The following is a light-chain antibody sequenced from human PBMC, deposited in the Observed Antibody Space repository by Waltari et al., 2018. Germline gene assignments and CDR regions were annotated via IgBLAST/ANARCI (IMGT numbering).Light chain of an antibody. CDR1: QCISFN. CDR3: QQYNTGPPCT. Sequence: CRASQCISFNLAWYQQKPGQAPRLLIYGASTRASGIPARFSGSGSGTDFSLTISSLQSEDFAVYFCQQYNTGPPCTFGQGTKVEVK. J-gene: IGKJ1*01. V-gene: IGKV3-15*01. CDR2: GAS.